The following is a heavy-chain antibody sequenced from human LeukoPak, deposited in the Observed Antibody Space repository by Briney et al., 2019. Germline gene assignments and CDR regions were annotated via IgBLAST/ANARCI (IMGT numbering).Heavy chain of an antibody. J-gene: IGHJ4*02. D-gene: IGHD3-22*01. V-gene: IGHV1-2*02. CDR1: GYTFTGYY. CDR2: INPNSGGT. Sequence: ASVNVSCKASGYTFTGYYMHWVRQAPGQGGEGMGWINPNSGGTNYAQNFQGSVTITSDTSISTAYMQLSRLRSDDTAVYYCARGDYYDSSGYLGGQFDYWGQGTLVTVSS. CDR3: ARGDYYDSSGYLGGQFDY.